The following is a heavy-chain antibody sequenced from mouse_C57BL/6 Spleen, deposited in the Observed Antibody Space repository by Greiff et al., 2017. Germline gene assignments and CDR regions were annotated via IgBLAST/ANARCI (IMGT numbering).Heavy chain of an antibody. D-gene: IGHD2-5*01. CDR3: ARDSNYGGRFAY. J-gene: IGHJ3*01. V-gene: IGHV1-7*01. CDR1: GYTFTSYW. CDR2: INPSSGYT. Sequence: QVQLQQSGAELARPGASVKMSCKASGYTFTSYWMHWVKQRPGQGLEWIGYINPSSGYTKYNQKFKDKATLTADKSSRTAYMQLSSLTYEDSAVYYSARDSNYGGRFAYWGQGTLVTVSA.